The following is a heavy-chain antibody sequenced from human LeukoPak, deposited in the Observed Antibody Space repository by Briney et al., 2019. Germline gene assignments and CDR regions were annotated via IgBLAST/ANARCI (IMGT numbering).Heavy chain of an antibody. CDR1: GFTFSSYA. J-gene: IGHJ4*02. CDR3: ARVRNYDFWSGYYDY. V-gene: IGHV3-64*01. CDR2: ISSNGGST. D-gene: IGHD3-3*01. Sequence: GGSLRLSCAASGFTFSSYAMHWVRQAPGKGLEYVSAISSNGGSTYCANSVKGRFTISRDNSKNTLYLQMGSLRAEDMAVYYCARVRNYDFWSGYYDYWGQGTLVTVTS.